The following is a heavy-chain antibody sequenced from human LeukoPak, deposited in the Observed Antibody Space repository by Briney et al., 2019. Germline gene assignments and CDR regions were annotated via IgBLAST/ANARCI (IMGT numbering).Heavy chain of an antibody. CDR2: IHDSGST. Sequence: SETLSLTCTVSGXSISSYYWSWIRQPPGKGLEWIGYIHDSGSTNYNPSLKSRVTISVDTSKNRFSLKLSSVTAADTAVYYCARDRREQYCSGGSCYSALGFFDYWGQGTLVTASS. V-gene: IGHV4-59*01. CDR1: GXSISSYY. D-gene: IGHD2-15*01. CDR3: ARDRREQYCSGGSCYSALGFFDY. J-gene: IGHJ4*02.